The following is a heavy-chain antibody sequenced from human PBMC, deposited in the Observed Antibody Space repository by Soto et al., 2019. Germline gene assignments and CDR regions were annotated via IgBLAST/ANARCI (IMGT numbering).Heavy chain of an antibody. CDR1: GGSISSYY. D-gene: IGHD3-10*01. CDR2: IYTSGST. V-gene: IGHV4-4*07. J-gene: IGHJ3*02. CDR3: ARDEGINTMVRGVIITGSPNAFDI. Sequence: QVQLQESGPGLVKPSETLSLTCTVSGGSISSYYWSWIRQPAGKGLEWIGRIYTSGSTNYNPSLKSRVTMSVDTSKNQFSLKLSSVTAADTAVYYCARDEGINTMVRGVIITGSPNAFDIWGQGTMVTVSS.